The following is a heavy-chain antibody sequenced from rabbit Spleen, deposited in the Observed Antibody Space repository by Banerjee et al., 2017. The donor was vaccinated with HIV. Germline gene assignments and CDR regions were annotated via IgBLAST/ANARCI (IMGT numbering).Heavy chain of an antibody. CDR2: IDTGSRDFT. V-gene: IGHV1S40*01. J-gene: IGHJ6*01. Sequence: LVEYGGDLVQPGASLTLTCTASGFDFSAYTFMCWVRQAPGKGLEWIACIDTGSRDFTYYASWAKGRFTISKTSSTTVTLQMTSLTVADTAPYFCARDTGSSFSTYGMDLWGPGTLVTVS. D-gene: IGHD8-1*01. CDR3: ARDTGSSFSTYGMDL. CDR1: GFDFSAYTF.